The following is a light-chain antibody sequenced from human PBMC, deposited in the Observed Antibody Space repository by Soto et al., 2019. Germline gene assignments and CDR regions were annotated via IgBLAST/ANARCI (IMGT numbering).Light chain of an antibody. CDR1: QSINGW. V-gene: IGKV1-5*03. J-gene: IGKJ4*01. CDR3: QQYDSYSPLT. Sequence: DIQMTQSPSTLSASVGDRVTITCRASQSINGWLAWYQQKPGKAPKLLIYKASSLQSGVPSRFSGSGSGTEFTLTISSLQPDDFATYYCQQYDSYSPLTFGGGTKVEIK. CDR2: KAS.